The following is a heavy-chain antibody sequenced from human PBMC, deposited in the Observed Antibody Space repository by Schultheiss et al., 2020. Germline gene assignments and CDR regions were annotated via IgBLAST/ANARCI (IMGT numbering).Heavy chain of an antibody. CDR1: GFSFSDYY. V-gene: IGHV3-23*01. CDR3: AKDRDYEAYWFDP. Sequence: GGSLRLSCAASGFSFSDYYMSWIRQAPGKGLEWVSAISGSGGSTYYADSVKGRFTISRDNSKNTLYLQMNSLRAEDTAVYYGAKDRDYEAYWFDPWGQGTLVTVCS. CDR2: ISGSGGST. J-gene: IGHJ5*02. D-gene: IGHD4-17*01.